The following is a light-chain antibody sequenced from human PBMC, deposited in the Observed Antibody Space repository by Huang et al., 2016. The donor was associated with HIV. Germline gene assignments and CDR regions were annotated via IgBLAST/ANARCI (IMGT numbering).Light chain of an antibody. CDR2: KAS. CDR1: QSIGTW. V-gene: IGKV1-5*03. CDR3: QQCYASSYT. Sequence: DIQMTQSPSTVSASVGDRVPITCRASQSIGTWLAWYQQKPGKAPNLLIYKASSLHTGVPSRFSGSGSGTQFTLTIRTPQPDDFATYYCQQCYASSYTFGQGTKVEIK. J-gene: IGKJ2*01.